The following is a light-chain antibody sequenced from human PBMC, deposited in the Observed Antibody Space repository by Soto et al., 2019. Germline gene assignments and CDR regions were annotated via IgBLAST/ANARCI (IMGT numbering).Light chain of an antibody. CDR1: QSISRY. Sequence: DIQMTQSPSSLSASIGDRVTITCRASQSISRYLNWYQKKPGQAPKFLIPAASSLQSGVPSRFSGSGSGTDFTLTINNLQPEDFATYYCQQSYSTLWTFGQGTKVEIK. J-gene: IGKJ1*01. CDR3: QQSYSTLWT. CDR2: AAS. V-gene: IGKV1-39*01.